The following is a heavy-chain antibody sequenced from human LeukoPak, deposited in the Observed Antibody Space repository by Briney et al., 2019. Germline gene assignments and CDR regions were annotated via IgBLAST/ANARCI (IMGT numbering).Heavy chain of an antibody. CDR2: ISWNSGSI. CDR1: GFTFDDYA. Sequence: PGRSLRLSCAASGFTFDDYAMHWVRQAPGKGLEWVSGISWNSGSIGYADSVKGRFTISRDNAKNSLYLQMNSLRAEDTALYYCAKDKDGSGSYTDYWGQGTLVIVSS. V-gene: IGHV3-9*01. CDR3: AKDKDGSGSYTDY. J-gene: IGHJ4*02. D-gene: IGHD3-10*01.